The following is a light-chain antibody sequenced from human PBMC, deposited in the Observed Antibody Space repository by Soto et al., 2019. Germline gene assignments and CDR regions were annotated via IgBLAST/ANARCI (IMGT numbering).Light chain of an antibody. CDR1: SSDVGAYNY. Sequence: QSVLTQPPSASGSPGQPITISCTGTSSDVGAYNYVSWYQLHPGKAPKLMIYEVNNRPSGVSHRFSGSKSGNTASLTFSGLQPEDEADYYCSSYASSGAVVFGGGTKLTVL. CDR2: EVN. V-gene: IGLV2-14*01. CDR3: SSYASSGAVV. J-gene: IGLJ3*02.